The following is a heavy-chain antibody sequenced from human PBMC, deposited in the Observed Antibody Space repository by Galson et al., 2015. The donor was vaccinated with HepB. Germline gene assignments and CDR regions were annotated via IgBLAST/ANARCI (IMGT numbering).Heavy chain of an antibody. V-gene: IGHV3-21*01. D-gene: IGHD2-21*01. J-gene: IGHJ4*02. CDR3: ARDLVYCGGDCYGDY. Sequence: SPRLSCAASGFTFSSYSMNWVRQAPGKGLEWVSSISSSSSYIYYADSVKGRFTISRDNAKNSLYLQMNSLRAEDTAVYYCARDLVYCGGDCYGDYWGQGTLVTVSS. CDR2: ISSSSSYI. CDR1: GFTFSSYS.